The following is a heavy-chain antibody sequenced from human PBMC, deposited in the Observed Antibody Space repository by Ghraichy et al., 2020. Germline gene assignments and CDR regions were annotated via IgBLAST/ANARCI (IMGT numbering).Heavy chain of an antibody. CDR3: VRGAGVADAGHYYMDV. Sequence: GGSLRLSCAVSGFTFSDHYMDWVRQAPGQGLEWIGRIRNKAKGYTTEYAASVKGRFTISRDDSKNSLFLQMNSLRSEDTAVYYCVRGAGVADAGHYYMDVWGQGTTVTVSS. J-gene: IGHJ6*03. V-gene: IGHV3-72*01. D-gene: IGHD2-15*01. CDR2: IRNKAKGYTT. CDR1: GFTFSDHY.